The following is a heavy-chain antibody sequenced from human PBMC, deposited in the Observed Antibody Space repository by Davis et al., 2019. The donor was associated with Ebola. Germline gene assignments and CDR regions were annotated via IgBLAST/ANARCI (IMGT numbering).Heavy chain of an antibody. CDR2: INHSGNT. CDR1: GGSFSGYY. J-gene: IGHJ4*02. D-gene: IGHD3-22*01. CDR3: AREMKPRGYYDSSGPIDY. V-gene: IGHV4-34*01. Sequence: SETLSLTCAVYGGSFSGYYWSWIRQPPGKGLEWIGEINHSGNTKYNPSFKSRVTISVDTSKNQFSLNLRSVTAADTAVYYCAREMKPRGYYDSSGPIDYWGQGTLVTVSS.